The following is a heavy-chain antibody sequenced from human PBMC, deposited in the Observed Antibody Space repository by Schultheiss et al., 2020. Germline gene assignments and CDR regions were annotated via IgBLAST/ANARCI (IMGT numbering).Heavy chain of an antibody. D-gene: IGHD6-19*01. J-gene: IGHJ6*02. V-gene: IGHV3-33*01. CDR2: IWYDGSNK. CDR3: ARVPGRQWLVHYYYGMDV. Sequence: GESLKISCAASGFTFSSYGMHWVRQAPGKGLEWVAVIWYDGSNKYYADSVKGRFTISRDNSKNTLYLQMNSLRAEDTAVYYCARVPGRQWLVHYYYGMDVWGQGTTVNVSS. CDR1: GFTFSSYG.